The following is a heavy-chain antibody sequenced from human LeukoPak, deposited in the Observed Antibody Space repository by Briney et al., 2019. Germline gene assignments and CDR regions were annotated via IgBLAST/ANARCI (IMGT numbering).Heavy chain of an antibody. V-gene: IGHV4-4*02. J-gene: IGHJ6*03. Sequence: SETLSLTCAVSGGSIGSSYWWNWVRQPPGKGLEWIGEFYHSGSTNYNPSLKSRVTISVDKSKNQFSLKLSSVTAADTAVYYCARDQTAMVINYYYYMDVWAKGPRSPSP. CDR1: GGSIGSSYW. D-gene: IGHD5-18*01. CDR3: ARDQTAMVINYYYYMDV. CDR2: FYHSGST.